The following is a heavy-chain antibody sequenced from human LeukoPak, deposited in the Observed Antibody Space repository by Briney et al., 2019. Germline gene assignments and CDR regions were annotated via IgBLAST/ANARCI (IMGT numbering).Heavy chain of an antibody. Sequence: PGGSLRLSCAASGFSFGSYSMNWVRQAPGKGLEWISYISSSSGTVYYADSVKGRFTISRDNAKNSLFLQLNTLRVDDTAVYYCARGYSFIDFWGQGALLTVSS. D-gene: IGHD5-18*01. CDR1: GFSFGSYS. CDR2: ISSSSGTV. CDR3: ARGYSFIDF. J-gene: IGHJ4*02. V-gene: IGHV3-48*01.